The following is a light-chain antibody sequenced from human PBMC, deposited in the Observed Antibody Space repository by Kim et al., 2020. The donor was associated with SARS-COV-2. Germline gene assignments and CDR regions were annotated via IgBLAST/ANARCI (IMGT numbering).Light chain of an antibody. J-gene: IGLJ2*01. CDR1: NIDLRT. Sequence: APGQTARSTCAGNNIDLRTVHGYQQQPGQVPVLVIDYDRDRTSGIPERLPGSNSGNTDTLTMSRVEAGDEDDYYCQGWDSTNDHPVFGGGTQLTVL. CDR2: YDR. CDR3: QGWDSTNDHPV. V-gene: IGLV3-21*04.